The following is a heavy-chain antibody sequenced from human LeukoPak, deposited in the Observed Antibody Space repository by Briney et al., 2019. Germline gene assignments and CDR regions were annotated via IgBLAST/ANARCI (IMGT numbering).Heavy chain of an antibody. Sequence: SGGSLRLSCAASGFTFSSYAMSWVRQAPGKGLVWVSRINTDGSSTTYADSVKGRFTISRDNAKNTLYLHMNSLRADDTAVYYCAKIGGSFWGQGTLVTVSS. D-gene: IGHD1-26*01. CDR1: GFTFSSYA. V-gene: IGHV3-23*01. CDR3: AKIGGSF. J-gene: IGHJ4*02. CDR2: INTDGSST.